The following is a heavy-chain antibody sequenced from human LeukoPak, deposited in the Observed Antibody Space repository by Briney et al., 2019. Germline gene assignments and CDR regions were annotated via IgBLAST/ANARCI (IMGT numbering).Heavy chain of an antibody. D-gene: IGHD3-16*02. Sequence: GGSLRLSCAASGFTVSSNYMSWVRQAPGKGLEWVSVIYSGGSTYYADSVKGRFTISRDNAKNSLYLQMNSLRAEDTAVYYCARENMITFGGVIVGGLNFDYWGQGTLVTVSS. J-gene: IGHJ4*02. CDR1: GFTVSSNY. CDR2: IYSGGST. CDR3: ARENMITFGGVIVGGLNFDY. V-gene: IGHV3-53*01.